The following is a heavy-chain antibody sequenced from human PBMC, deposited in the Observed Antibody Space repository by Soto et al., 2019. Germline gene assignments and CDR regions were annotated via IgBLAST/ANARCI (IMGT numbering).Heavy chain of an antibody. J-gene: IGHJ5*02. CDR2: ISYDENYQ. D-gene: IGHD3-10*01. CDR3: AKDPEYGVQMNWFDP. V-gene: IGHV3-30*18. Sequence: GGSLRLSCAASGFPFSSYGMHWVRQAPGKGLQWVAIISYDENYQDYVDSVKGRFTISRDNSKNTLYLQMNRLSPEDTAVYYCAKDPEYGVQMNWFDPWGQGTLVTVSS. CDR1: GFPFSSYG.